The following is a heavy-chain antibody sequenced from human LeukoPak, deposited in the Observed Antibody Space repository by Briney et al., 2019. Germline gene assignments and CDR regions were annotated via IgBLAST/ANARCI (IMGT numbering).Heavy chain of an antibody. V-gene: IGHV1-2*02. D-gene: IGHD3-16*02. CDR2: INPDSGDT. Sequence: GASVKVSCKASGYTFTGSYMHWVRQAPGQGLEWMGWINPDSGDTNSAQNFKDRVTLTRDTSTNTAYMELSSLRADDTAVFYCAKSHYDYVWGDYRPPFDIWGQGTLVTVSS. CDR1: GYTFTGSY. CDR3: AKSHYDYVWGDYRPPFDI. J-gene: IGHJ3*02.